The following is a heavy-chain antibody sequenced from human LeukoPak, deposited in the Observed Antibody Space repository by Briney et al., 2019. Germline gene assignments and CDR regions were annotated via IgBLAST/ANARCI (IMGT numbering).Heavy chain of an antibody. D-gene: IGHD3-3*01. J-gene: IGHJ4*02. CDR1: GYSFTSYW. V-gene: IGHV5-51*01. CDR2: IHPGDSDT. CDR3: ARSPFYYFDF. Sequence: GESLKIPCKGSGYSFTSYWIGWGRQMPGKGLELMGIIHPGDSDTRYSPSFQGQVTISVDKSISTAYLQWSSLKASDTAMFYCARSPFYYFDFWGQGTLVTVSS.